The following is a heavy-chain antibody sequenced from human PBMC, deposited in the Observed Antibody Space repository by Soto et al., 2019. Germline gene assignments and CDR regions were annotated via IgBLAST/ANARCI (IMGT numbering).Heavy chain of an antibody. Sequence: SETLSLTCAVSGGSISSGGYSWSWIRQPPGKGLEWIGYIYHSGSTNYNPSLKSRVTISVDTSKNQFSLKLSSVTAADTAVYYCAPVRRSRGGFDSWGQGTLVTVPS. J-gene: IGHJ5*01. V-gene: IGHV4-30-2*01. CDR3: APVRRSRGGFDS. D-gene: IGHD3-10*01. CDR2: IYHSGST. CDR1: GGSISSGGYS.